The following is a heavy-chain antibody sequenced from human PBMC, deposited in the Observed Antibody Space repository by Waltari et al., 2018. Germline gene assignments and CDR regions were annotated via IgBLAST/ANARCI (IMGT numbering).Heavy chain of an antibody. J-gene: IGHJ4*02. CDR2: IRSKADDGTT. CDR1: GMTFSNAW. CDR3: TTDLGDYHQSSGYPYFDY. Sequence: EVQLVESGGGLVNPGGSLSLSCAASGMTFSNAWMSWVRPAPGKGLEWVGRIRSKADDGTTDYAAPVKSRFTISRDDSTNMLYLHMNSLKSEDTAVYYCTTDLGDYHQSSGYPYFDYWGQGSLVTVSS. D-gene: IGHD3-22*01. V-gene: IGHV3-15*01.